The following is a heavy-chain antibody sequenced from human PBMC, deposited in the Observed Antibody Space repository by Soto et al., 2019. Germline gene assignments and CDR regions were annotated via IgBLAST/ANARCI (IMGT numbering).Heavy chain of an antibody. V-gene: IGHV4-31*03. J-gene: IGHJ5*02. Sequence: SETLSLTCTVSGGSISSSSYYWGWIRQHPGKGLEWIGYIYYSGSTYYNPSLKSRVTISVDTSKNQFSLKLSSVTAADTAVYYCARGITMVRGVIGNWFDPWGQGTLVTVSS. CDR2: IYYSGST. D-gene: IGHD3-10*01. CDR3: ARGITMVRGVIGNWFDP. CDR1: GGSISSSSYY.